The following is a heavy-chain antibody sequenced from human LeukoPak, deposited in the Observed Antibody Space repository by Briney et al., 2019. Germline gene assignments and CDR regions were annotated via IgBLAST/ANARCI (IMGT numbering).Heavy chain of an antibody. CDR2: IYSSGST. D-gene: IGHD1-26*01. CDR3: ARGGWELERTLDY. CDR1: GVSISSGSYY. Sequence: SETLSLTCTVSGVSISSGSYYWSWIRQPAGKGLEWIGRIYSSGSTNYNPSLKSRVTISVDTSKNQFSLKLSSVTAADTAVYYCARGGWELERTLDYWGQGTLVTVSS. J-gene: IGHJ4*02. V-gene: IGHV4-61*02.